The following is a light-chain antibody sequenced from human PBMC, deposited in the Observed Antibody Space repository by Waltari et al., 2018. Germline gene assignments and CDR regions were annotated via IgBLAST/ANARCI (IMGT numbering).Light chain of an antibody. J-gene: IGKJ4*01. CDR2: DAS. CDR3: QQRISWPLT. CDR1: HSVREY. V-gene: IGKV3-11*01. Sequence: EIVLTQSPATLSLSPGERATLSCRASHSVREYLAWYQQRPGQAPRLLFYDASNRATGVPARFSGTGYETDFTLTINNLEPEDFAVYYCQQRISWPLTFGGGSKVEIK.